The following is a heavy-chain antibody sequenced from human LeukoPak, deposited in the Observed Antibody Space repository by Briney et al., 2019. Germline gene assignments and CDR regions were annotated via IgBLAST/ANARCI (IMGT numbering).Heavy chain of an antibody. CDR2: IKQDGSEK. CDR3: VRDQGAFDM. Sequence: PGGSLRLSCAGSGITLSSYWMSWVRQAPGKGLEWVGNIKQDGSEKYFVDSLRGRFTISRDNAKNSLFLQMNSLRADDTAVYYCVRDQGAFDMWGHGTMVTVSS. V-gene: IGHV3-7*05. J-gene: IGHJ3*02. CDR1: GITLSSYW.